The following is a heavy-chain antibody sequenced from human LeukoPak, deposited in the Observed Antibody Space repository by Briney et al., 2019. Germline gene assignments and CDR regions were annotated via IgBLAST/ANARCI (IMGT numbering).Heavy chain of an antibody. V-gene: IGHV4-59*01. D-gene: IGHD4-17*01. J-gene: IGHJ4*02. Sequence: SETLSLTCTVSGASISSYYWSWIRQPPGKGLEWIGYFSTSGSTNYNPSLKSRVTISVDTSKNQFSLKLSSVTAADTAVYYCARSTVITPHYFDYWGQGTLVTVSS. CDR3: ARSTVITPHYFDY. CDR2: FSTSGST. CDR1: GASISSYY.